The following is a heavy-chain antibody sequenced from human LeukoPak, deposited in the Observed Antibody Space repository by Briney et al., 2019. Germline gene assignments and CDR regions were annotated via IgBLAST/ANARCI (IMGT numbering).Heavy chain of an antibody. V-gene: IGHV4-39*01. J-gene: IGHJ6*02. CDR3: ARLPGTIFGVVVYYYYGMDV. CDR1: GGSISSSSYY. Sequence: SETLSLTCTVSGGSISSSSYYWGWIRQPPGKGLEWIGSIYYSGSTYYNPSLKSRVTISVDTSKNQFSLKLSSVTAADTAVYYCARLPGTIFGVVVYYYYGMDVWGQGTTVTASS. CDR2: IYYSGST. D-gene: IGHD3-3*01.